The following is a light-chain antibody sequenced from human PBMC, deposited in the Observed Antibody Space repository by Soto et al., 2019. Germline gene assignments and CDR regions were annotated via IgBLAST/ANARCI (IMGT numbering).Light chain of an antibody. Sequence: QSVLTQPPSASGTPGRRVTISCSGSSSNIGSNYVYWYQQLPGTAPKLLIYRNNQRPSGVPDRFSGSKSGTSASLAISGLRSEDEADYYCAAWDDSLSGDAVFGGGTQLTVL. CDR1: SSNIGSNY. CDR3: AAWDDSLSGDAV. V-gene: IGLV1-47*01. CDR2: RNN. J-gene: IGLJ7*01.